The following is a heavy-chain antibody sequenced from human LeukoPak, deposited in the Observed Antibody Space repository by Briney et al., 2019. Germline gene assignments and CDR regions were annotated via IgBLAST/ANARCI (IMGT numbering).Heavy chain of an antibody. J-gene: IGHJ3*02. D-gene: IGHD5-12*01. CDR3: ARGGEVAPAGAFDI. V-gene: IGHV1-2*02. CDR1: GYPFTGHY. CDR2: INPNTGGT. Sequence: ASVKVSCKPSGYPFTGHYIHWVRQAPGQGLEWMGWINPNTGGTNYAQKFQGRVTMTSDTSVSTGYMELSSLRSEDTAVYYCARGGEVAPAGAFDIWGQGTMVTVSS.